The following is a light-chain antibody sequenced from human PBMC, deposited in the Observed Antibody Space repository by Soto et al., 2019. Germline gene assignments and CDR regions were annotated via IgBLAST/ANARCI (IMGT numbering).Light chain of an antibody. CDR2: GTS. V-gene: IGKV3-15*01. Sequence: EIVMTQSPDTLSVSPGERATLSCRASQNVGRNVAWYQQRPRQAPRLLIHGTSTRAADIPARFSGSVSGTEFTLTINSLQPEDFVIYYCQQYNNWRPMSTFGQGTKLEMK. CDR1: QNVGRN. CDR3: QQYNNWRPMST. J-gene: IGKJ2*01.